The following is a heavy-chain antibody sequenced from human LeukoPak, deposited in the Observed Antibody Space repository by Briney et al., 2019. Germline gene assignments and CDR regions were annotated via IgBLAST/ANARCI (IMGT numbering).Heavy chain of an antibody. D-gene: IGHD6-13*01. CDR1: GGTFSSYA. V-gene: IGHV1-69*04. CDR3: ARDLDSSSWFNWFDP. Sequence: GASVKVSCKASGGTFSSYAISWVRQAPGQGLEWMGRIIPILGIANYAQKFQGRVTITADKSTSTAYMELSSLRSEDTAVYYCARDLDSSSWFNWFDPWGQGTLVTVSS. CDR2: IIPILGIA. J-gene: IGHJ5*02.